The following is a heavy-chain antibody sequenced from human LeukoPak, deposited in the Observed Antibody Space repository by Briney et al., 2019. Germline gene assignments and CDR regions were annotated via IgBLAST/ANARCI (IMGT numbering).Heavy chain of an antibody. CDR1: EFSFNSYA. Sequence: GGSLRLSCSASEFSFNSYAMSWVRQAPGKGLEWVSAISASGGSTYSADSVKGRFTISRDNSKNTLYLQMNSLRAEDTAVYFCAKDHSGYSSSSLDYWGQGTLVTVSS. J-gene: IGHJ4*02. D-gene: IGHD6-13*01. V-gene: IGHV3-23*01. CDR3: AKDHSGYSSSSLDY. CDR2: ISASGGST.